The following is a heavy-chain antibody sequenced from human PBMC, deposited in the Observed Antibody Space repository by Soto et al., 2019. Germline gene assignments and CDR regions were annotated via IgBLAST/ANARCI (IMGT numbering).Heavy chain of an antibody. V-gene: IGHV4-30-4*01. Sequence: TLSLTCTVSGGSMNSGGLYWNWILQPPGRGLEWIGSIYYSGTAYYNPPLKSRVTISVDTSNNQFSLMLSSVTAADTAVYYCARATYDFAYNLTWGYFDLWGRGTLVTVSS. J-gene: IGHJ2*01. CDR3: ARATYDFAYNLTWGYFDL. D-gene: IGHD1-1*01. CDR1: GGSMNSGGLY. CDR2: IYYSGTA.